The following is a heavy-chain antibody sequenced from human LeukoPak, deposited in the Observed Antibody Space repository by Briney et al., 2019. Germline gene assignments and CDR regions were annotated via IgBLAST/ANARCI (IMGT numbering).Heavy chain of an antibody. D-gene: IGHD7-27*01. CDR1: GFTFSSYS. J-gene: IGHJ3*02. V-gene: IGHV3-21*01. CDR2: ISISSSYL. Sequence: GGSLRLSCAASGFTFSSYSMILVRQAPGKGLEWVSSISISSSYLYYADSVKGRFTISRDNAKNSLYLQMNSLRAEDTAVYYCARDKNWGSGAFDIWGQGTMVTVSS. CDR3: ARDKNWGSGAFDI.